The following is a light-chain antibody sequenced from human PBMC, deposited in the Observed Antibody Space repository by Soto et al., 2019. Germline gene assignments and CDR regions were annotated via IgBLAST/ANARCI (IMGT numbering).Light chain of an antibody. Sequence: DIQMTQSPSTLSASVGDRVTITCRASQSISSWLAWYQQKPGKAPKLLIYDASSLESGYPSRFSGSGSGTEFTLTIISLQPDDFATYYCQQYNSLWTFGQGTKVDIK. CDR3: QQYNSLWT. CDR1: QSISSW. J-gene: IGKJ1*01. CDR2: DAS. V-gene: IGKV1-5*01.